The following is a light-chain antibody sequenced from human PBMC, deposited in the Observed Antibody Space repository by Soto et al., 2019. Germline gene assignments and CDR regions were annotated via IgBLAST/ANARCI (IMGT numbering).Light chain of an antibody. CDR2: EAS. J-gene: IGKJ4*01. CDR1: QSITKS. V-gene: IGKV1-39*01. Sequence: DIQMTQSASSLSASVGDRVTIPCRASQSITKSLNWYQQKPGKAPKLLIFEASTLQSGVPSRFSGSGSGTDFTLIINSLQPEDLATYYCQQSYTAPFTFGGGTTVEIK. CDR3: QQSYTAPFT.